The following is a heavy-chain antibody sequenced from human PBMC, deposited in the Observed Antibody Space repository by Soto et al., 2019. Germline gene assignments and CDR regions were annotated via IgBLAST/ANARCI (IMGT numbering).Heavy chain of an antibody. Sequence: QVQLVQSGAEVKKPGASVQVSCKASGYTFTSYGIIWLRQAPGQGFECMGWISAYYGNTKYAQNLQGTVTTTTDPSTSTGYMEMMPLRSADTAVYYCARAAPVAGVDSWGQGTLVTVSP. CDR1: GYTFTSYG. CDR3: ARAAPVAGVDS. J-gene: IGHJ4*02. CDR2: ISAYYGNT. V-gene: IGHV1-18*01. D-gene: IGHD6-19*01.